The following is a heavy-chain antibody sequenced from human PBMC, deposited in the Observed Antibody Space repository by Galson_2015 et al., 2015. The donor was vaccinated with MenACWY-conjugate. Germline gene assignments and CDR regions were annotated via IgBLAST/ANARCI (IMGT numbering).Heavy chain of an antibody. CDR2: IKPDGSEK. CDR3: ARARGFDY. J-gene: IGHJ4*02. Sequence: VRQAPGKGLEWVANIKPDGSEKYSVDSVKGRFTISRDNTKNSLYLQMNNLRAEDTAVYYCARARGFDYWGQGTLVTVSS. V-gene: IGHV3-7*03.